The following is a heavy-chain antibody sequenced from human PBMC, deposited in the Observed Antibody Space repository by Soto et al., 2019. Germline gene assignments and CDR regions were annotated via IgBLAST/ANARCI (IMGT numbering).Heavy chain of an antibody. D-gene: IGHD6-13*01. V-gene: IGHV4-30-2*06. CDR1: GDSISSGGLS. CDR2: IYYPGLT. J-gene: IGHJ5*02. CDR3: ARGRRSKTATAGTGWFDP. Sequence: QLQLQESDSGLLKPSQTLSLNCSVSGDSISSGGLSWNWLRQSPGRGLEWIGYIYYPGLTYYNPSLKSRVSMSLDTSENQVSLSLSSVTAADSAVYYCARGRRSKTATAGTGWFDPWGPGTLVTVSS.